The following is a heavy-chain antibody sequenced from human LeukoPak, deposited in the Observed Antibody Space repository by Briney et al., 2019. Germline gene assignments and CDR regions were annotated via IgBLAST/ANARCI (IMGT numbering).Heavy chain of an antibody. CDR3: SRDSITIGVDNYSQYMDV. J-gene: IGHJ6*03. CDR2: ISGSGGYT. D-gene: IGHD3-3*01. V-gene: IGHV3-23*01. CDR1: GFTFNKYG. Sequence: GGSLRLSCTASGFTFNKYGLGWVRQAPGKGPELVAYISGSGGYTKYADLVQGRFTISRDNAKNSVYLQMNSLTAEDTAVYYCSRDSITIGVDNYSQYMDVWGKGTTVTVSS.